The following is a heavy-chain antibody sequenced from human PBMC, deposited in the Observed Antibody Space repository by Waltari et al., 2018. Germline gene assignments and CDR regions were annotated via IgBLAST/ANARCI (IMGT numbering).Heavy chain of an antibody. CDR2: IYYSGST. V-gene: IGHV4-59*01. D-gene: IGHD6-13*01. J-gene: IGHJ3*02. Sequence: QVQLQESGPGLVKPSETLSLTCTVSGGSISSYYWSWIRQPPGKGLEWTGYIYYSGSTNYNPAPKSRVTISVDTSKNQVSLKLSVGTAADTAVYYCARAGQPGPRRNAFDIWGQGTMVTVSS. CDR1: GGSISSYY. CDR3: ARAGQPGPRRNAFDI.